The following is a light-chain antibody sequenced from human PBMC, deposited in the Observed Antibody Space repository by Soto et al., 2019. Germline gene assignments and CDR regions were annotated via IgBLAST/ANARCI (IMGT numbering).Light chain of an antibody. CDR3: QQYDSSPYT. J-gene: IGKJ2*01. V-gene: IGKV3-20*01. CDR2: GAS. CDR1: QSVSSSY. Sequence: EIVLTQSPGTLSLSPGERATLSCRASQSVSSSYLAWFHQKTGQAPRLLIYGASSRAAGIPDRFSGSGSGTDFTLTISRLEPEDFAVYFCQQYDSSPYTCGQGTKLEIK.